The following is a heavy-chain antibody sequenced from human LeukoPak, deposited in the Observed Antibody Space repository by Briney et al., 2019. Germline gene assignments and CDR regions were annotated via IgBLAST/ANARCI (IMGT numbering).Heavy chain of an antibody. CDR2: INHSGST. D-gene: IGHD1-1*01. CDR3: ARQSMNWGYTTGAFDI. Sequence: SETLSLTCAVYGGSFSGYYWSWIRQPPGKGLEWIGEINHSGSTNYNPSFKGRVTISVDTSKNQFSLKLSSVTAADTAVYYCARQSMNWGYTTGAFDIWGQGTMVTVSS. J-gene: IGHJ3*02. V-gene: IGHV4-34*01. CDR1: GGSFSGYY.